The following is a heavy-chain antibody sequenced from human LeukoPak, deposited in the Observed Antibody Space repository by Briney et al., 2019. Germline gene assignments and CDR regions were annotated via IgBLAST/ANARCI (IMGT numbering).Heavy chain of an antibody. CDR1: GYTFTGYY. CDR2: INPNSGGT. D-gene: IGHD5-18*01. J-gene: IGHJ4*02. V-gene: IGHV1-2*02. Sequence: GGSVKVSCKASGYTFTGYYMHWVRQAPGQGLEWMGWINPNSGGTNYAQKFQGRVTMTRDTSISTAYMELSRLRSDDAAVYYCARAVAVDTAMVNWGQGTLGTVAS. CDR3: ARAVAVDTAMVN.